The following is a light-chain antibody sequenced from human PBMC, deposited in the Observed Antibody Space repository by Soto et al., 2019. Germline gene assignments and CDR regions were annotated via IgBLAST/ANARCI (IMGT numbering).Light chain of an antibody. CDR2: GAS. Sequence: EIVLTQSPGILSLSPGERATLSCRASQSVSNDFLAWYHQKPGQAPMLLIYGASTRATDVPDRFSGSGSGADFTLSISRLDPEDFAVYYCQQYGSSPPRTFGQGTKVEMK. V-gene: IGKV3-20*01. J-gene: IGKJ1*01. CDR1: QSVSNDF. CDR3: QQYGSSPPRT.